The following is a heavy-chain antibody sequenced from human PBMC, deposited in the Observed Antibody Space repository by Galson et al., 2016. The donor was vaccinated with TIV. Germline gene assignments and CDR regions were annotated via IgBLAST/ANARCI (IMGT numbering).Heavy chain of an antibody. Sequence: SLRLSCAASGFTFSSYAMSWVRQAPGKGLEWISNILTGGTIMYYADSVKGRFTISRDNAKNSLYLQMNSLRAEDTAVYYCARFWSGYFDYWGQGILVTVSS. CDR2: ILTGGTIM. V-gene: IGHV3-48*03. CDR1: GFTFSSYA. D-gene: IGHD3-3*01. J-gene: IGHJ4*02. CDR3: ARFWSGYFDY.